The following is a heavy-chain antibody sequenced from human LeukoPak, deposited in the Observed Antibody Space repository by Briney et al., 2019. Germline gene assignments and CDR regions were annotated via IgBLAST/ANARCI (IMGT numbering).Heavy chain of an antibody. D-gene: IGHD2-21*02. Sequence: PSETLSLTCTVSVGSISSYYWSWIRQPAGKGLEWIGGISASGNTNYNPSLKSRVTMSVDTSMNLFALKPSSVTAADTAVYYCARQGVATAIDYWGQGTLVTVSS. V-gene: IGHV4-4*07. CDR3: ARQGVATAIDY. CDR1: VGSISSYY. CDR2: ISASGNT. J-gene: IGHJ4*02.